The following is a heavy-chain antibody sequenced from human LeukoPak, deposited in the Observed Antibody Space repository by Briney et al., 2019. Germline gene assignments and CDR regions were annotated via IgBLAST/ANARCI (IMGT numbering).Heavy chain of an antibody. CDR3: ARLPWVGWNYPPTGDDY. CDR1: GGTFSSYA. Sequence: GASVKVSCKASGGTFSSYAINWVRQAPGQGLEWMGGIIPIFGTANYAQKFQGRVTITADESTSTAYMELSSLRSEDTAVYYCARLPWVGWNYPPTGDDYWGQGTLVTVSS. J-gene: IGHJ4*02. CDR2: IIPIFGTA. V-gene: IGHV1-69*13. D-gene: IGHD1-7*01.